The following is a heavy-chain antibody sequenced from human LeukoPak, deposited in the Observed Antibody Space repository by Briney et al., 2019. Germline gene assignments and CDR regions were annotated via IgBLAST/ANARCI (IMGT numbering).Heavy chain of an antibody. J-gene: IGHJ6*02. CDR1: GFTFSSYG. CDR2: IRYDGSKK. V-gene: IGHV3-30*02. Sequence: GGSLRLSCAASGFTFSSYGMHWVRQAPGKGLEWVAFIRYDGSKKYYADSVKGRFTISRDNSKKTLYLQMNSLRGEDTAVYYCAREFGSPTTGYGMDVWGQGTTVTVSS. D-gene: IGHD3-16*01. CDR3: AREFGSPTTGYGMDV.